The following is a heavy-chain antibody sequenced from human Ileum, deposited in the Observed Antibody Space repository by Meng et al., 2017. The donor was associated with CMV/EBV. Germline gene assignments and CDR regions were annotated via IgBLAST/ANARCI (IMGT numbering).Heavy chain of an antibody. Sequence: SGVSISSENWFNWVRQSPGKGLEWIGEIIHDGRTNYNQSLRSRLSRSLDKSNNDVSLTLASVTAADTAVYFCATARKGCSSSSCFLENWGQGTLVTVSS. CDR3: ATARKGCSSSSCFLEN. CDR2: IIHDGRT. CDR1: GVSISSENW. J-gene: IGHJ4*02. V-gene: IGHV4-4*01. D-gene: IGHD2-15*01.